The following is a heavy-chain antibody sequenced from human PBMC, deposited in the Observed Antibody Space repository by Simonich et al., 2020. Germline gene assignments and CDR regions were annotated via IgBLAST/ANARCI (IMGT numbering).Heavy chain of an antibody. Sequence: GGGVVQPGRSLRPSCAASGFTFSSYAMHWVRQAPGKGLEWVAVISYDGSNKYYADSVKGRFTISRDNSKNTLYLQMNSLRAEDTAVYYCARDLGSSYYFDYWGQGTLVTVSS. CDR3: ARDLGSSYYFDY. CDR2: ISYDGSNK. D-gene: IGHD6-6*01. CDR1: GFTFSSYA. J-gene: IGHJ4*02. V-gene: IGHV3-30*07.